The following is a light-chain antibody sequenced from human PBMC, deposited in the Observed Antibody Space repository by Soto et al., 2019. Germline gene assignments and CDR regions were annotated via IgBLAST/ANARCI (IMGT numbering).Light chain of an antibody. CDR1: SSDIGRYNY. Sequence: QSALTQPASVSGSPGQSITISCTGTSSDIGRYNYVSWYQQHPGKAPKLMIYDVSNRPSGISNRFSGSKSGNTASLTISALQAEDEADYYCSSYTSSSTPWVFGTGTQVTVL. CDR3: SSYTSSSTPWV. V-gene: IGLV2-14*01. CDR2: DVS. J-gene: IGLJ1*01.